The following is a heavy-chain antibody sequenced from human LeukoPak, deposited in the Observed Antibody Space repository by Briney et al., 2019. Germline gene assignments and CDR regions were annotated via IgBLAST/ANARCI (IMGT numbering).Heavy chain of an antibody. CDR3: ATYYYGSGSYHNHPNFDS. D-gene: IGHD3-10*01. CDR2: INHSGST. CDR1: GGSFSGYY. J-gene: IGHJ4*02. V-gene: IGHV4-34*01. Sequence: PSETLSLTCAVYGGSFSGYYWSWIRQPPGKGLEWIGEINHSGSTTYNPSLKRRVTISLDTSKNQFSLKLNSVTAADTAVYYCATYYYGSGSYHNHPNFDSWGQGTLVTVSS.